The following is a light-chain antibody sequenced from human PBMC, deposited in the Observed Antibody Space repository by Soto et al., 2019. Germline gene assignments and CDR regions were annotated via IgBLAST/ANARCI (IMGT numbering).Light chain of an antibody. Sequence: DIVMTQSPDSLAVSLGERATINCRGSQTVLYSSNNKNYLAWYQHKPGQPPKLLIYWASTRESGVPDRFSGSGSGTDFTLTINSLQAEDVAVYYCQHYYTTPLTFGGGTKVDIK. V-gene: IGKV4-1*01. CDR2: WAS. CDR3: QHYYTTPLT. CDR1: QTVLYSSNNKNY. J-gene: IGKJ4*01.